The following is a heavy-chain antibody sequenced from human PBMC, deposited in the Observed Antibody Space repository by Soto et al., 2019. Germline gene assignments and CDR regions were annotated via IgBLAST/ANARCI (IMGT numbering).Heavy chain of an antibody. J-gene: IGHJ5*02. V-gene: IGHV3-9*01. CDR1: GFTFDDYA. D-gene: IGHD2-15*01. CDR3: TRVVVLGGFDP. Sequence: VQLVESGGGLVQPGRSLRLSCAASGFTFDDYAMHWVRQAPGKGLEWVSGISWNSGSIGYADSVKGRFTISRDNAKNSVYLQMNSLRAEDTALYYWTRVVVLGGFDPWGQGTLVTVSS. CDR2: ISWNSGSI.